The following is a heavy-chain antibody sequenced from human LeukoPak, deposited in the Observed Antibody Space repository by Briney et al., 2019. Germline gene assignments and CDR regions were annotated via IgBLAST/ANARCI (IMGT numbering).Heavy chain of an antibody. CDR3: ATIYLSSGL. CDR1: GFTFSSYW. J-gene: IGHJ4*02. CDR2: IIGDGTST. D-gene: IGHD2/OR15-2a*01. Sequence: GGSLRLSCAASGFTFSSYWMHWVRQAPGKGLVWVPRIIGDGTSTTYADSVRGRFTISRDNAKNTLYLQMNSLRAEDTAVYYCATIYLSSGLWGQGTLVTVSS. V-gene: IGHV3-74*01.